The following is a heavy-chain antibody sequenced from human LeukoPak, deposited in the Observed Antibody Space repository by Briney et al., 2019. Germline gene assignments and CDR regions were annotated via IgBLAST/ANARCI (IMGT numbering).Heavy chain of an antibody. V-gene: IGHV3-48*01. D-gene: IGHD2-2*01. CDR1: GFTFSSYS. Sequence: GGSLRLSCAASGFTFSSYSMNWVRQAPGKGLEWVSYISSSSSTIYYADSVKGRFTISRDKAKNSLYLQMNSLRAEDTAVYYCAREYCSSTSCLYDYWGQGTMVTVSS. J-gene: IGHJ4*02. CDR2: ISSSSSTI. CDR3: AREYCSSTSCLYDY.